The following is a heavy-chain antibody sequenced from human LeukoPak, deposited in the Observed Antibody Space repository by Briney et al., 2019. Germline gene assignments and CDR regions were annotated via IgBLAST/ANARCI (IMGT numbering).Heavy chain of an antibody. CDR3: ARDAWFDS. Sequence: PSETLSLTCTVSGGSISSYYWSWIRQPAGKGLEWIGRIDSSGSTTYNPSLKSRVTMSLDTSKNQFSLNLSSVTAADTAVYYCARDAWFDSWGQGTLVTVSS. V-gene: IGHV4-4*07. CDR2: IDSSGST. J-gene: IGHJ5*01. CDR1: GGSISSYY.